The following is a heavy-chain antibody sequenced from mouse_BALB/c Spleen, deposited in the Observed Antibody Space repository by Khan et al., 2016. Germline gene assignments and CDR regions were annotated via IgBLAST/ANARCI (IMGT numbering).Heavy chain of an antibody. Sequence: EVQLQESGAELVKPGASVKLSCTASGFSIQDTYIHWVRQRPEQGLDWIGRIDPPNDNTKYDPKFQCKATITADTSSNTAYLQLSSLTYEDTAVYYCARMYYGDYWGQGTTLTVSS. CDR1: GFSIQDTY. V-gene: IGHV14-3*02. J-gene: IGHJ2*01. D-gene: IGHD1-1*01. CDR3: ARMYYGDY. CDR2: IDPPNDNT.